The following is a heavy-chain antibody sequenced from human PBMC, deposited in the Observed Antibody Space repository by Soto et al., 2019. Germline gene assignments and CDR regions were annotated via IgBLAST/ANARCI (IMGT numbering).Heavy chain of an antibody. CDR3: ARDQCTIVGGVPYNWFDP. J-gene: IGHJ5*02. CDR1: GLTVSSNY. CDR2: IYSGGST. D-gene: IGHD3-16*01. V-gene: IGHV3-66*01. Sequence: PGGSLRLSCAASGLTVSSNYMSWVRQAPGKGLEWVSVIYSGGSTYYADSVKGRFTISRDNSKNTLDLQMNSLRAEDTAVYYCARDQCTIVGGVPYNWFDPWGQGALVTVSS.